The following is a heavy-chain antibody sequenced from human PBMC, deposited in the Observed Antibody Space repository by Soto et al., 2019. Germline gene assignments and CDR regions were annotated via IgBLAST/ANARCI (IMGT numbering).Heavy chain of an antibody. CDR3: ERRRYYDSSGYYFPKSWFDP. Sequence: PPETLSLTCTVSGGSISSGGYYWRWIRPHPGKGLEWIGYIYYSGSTYYNPSLKSRVTISVDTSKNQFSLKLSSVTAADTAVYYCERRRYYDSSGYYFPKSWFDPWGQGTLVTVSS. D-gene: IGHD3-22*01. CDR2: IYYSGST. CDR1: GGSISSGGYY. V-gene: IGHV4-31*03. J-gene: IGHJ5*02.